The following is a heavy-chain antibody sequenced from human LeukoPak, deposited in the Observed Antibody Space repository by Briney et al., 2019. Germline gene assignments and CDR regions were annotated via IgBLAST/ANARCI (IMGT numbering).Heavy chain of an antibody. J-gene: IGHJ6*02. Sequence: PSQTLSLTCSVSGGSISSGNYYWSWIRQPPGKGLEWIGNIYYNGSTFYNPSLKSRLTTSVDTSKNQFSLKLSSVTAADTAMYYCARAGWTSGWDSYSYGMDVWGQGTTVAVSS. CDR3: ARAGWTSGWDSYSYGMDV. V-gene: IGHV4-30-4*01. D-gene: IGHD6-19*01. CDR2: IYYNGST. CDR1: GGSISSGNYY.